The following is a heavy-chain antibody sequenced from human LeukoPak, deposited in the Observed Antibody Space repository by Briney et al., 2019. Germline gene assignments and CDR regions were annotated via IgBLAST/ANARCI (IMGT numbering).Heavy chain of an antibody. D-gene: IGHD3/OR15-3a*01. CDR2: LHPNSGTA. CDR3: ARVTSRFWTGYYDPFDI. J-gene: IGHJ3*02. V-gene: IGHV1-8*03. CDR1: GYTFTNYD. Sequence: ASVKVSCKASGYTFTNYDINWVRQATGQGLEWMGSLHPNSGTAGYAQNFQGRVTITGDTSMSTAYMELSSLRSGDTAVYYCARVTSRFWTGYYDPFDIWGQGTMVTVSS.